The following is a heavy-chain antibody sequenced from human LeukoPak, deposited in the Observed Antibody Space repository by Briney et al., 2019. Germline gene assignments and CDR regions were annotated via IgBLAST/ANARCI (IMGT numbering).Heavy chain of an antibody. CDR3: AGGYSSSWYVY. Sequence: KSSETLSLTCAVYGGSFSGYYWSWIRQPPGKGLEWIGGINHSGSTNYNPSLKSRVTISVDTSKNQFSLKLSSVTAADAAVYYCAGGYSSSWYVYWGQGTLVTVSS. J-gene: IGHJ4*02. D-gene: IGHD6-13*01. CDR1: GGSFSGYY. CDR2: INHSGST. V-gene: IGHV4-34*01.